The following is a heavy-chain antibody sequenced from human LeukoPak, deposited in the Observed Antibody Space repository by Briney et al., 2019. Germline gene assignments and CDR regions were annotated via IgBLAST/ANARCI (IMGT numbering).Heavy chain of an antibody. Sequence: PSQTLSLTCTVSGGSISSGGYYWSWIRQPPGKGLEWIGYIYHSRSTYYNPSLKSRVTISVDRSKNQLSLKVNSVTAADTAVYYCAAYRTSSLYWFFDLWGRGTLVTVSS. CDR3: AAYRTSSLYWFFDL. V-gene: IGHV4-30-2*02. D-gene: IGHD2-2*01. CDR2: IYHSRST. J-gene: IGHJ2*01. CDR1: GGSISSGGYY.